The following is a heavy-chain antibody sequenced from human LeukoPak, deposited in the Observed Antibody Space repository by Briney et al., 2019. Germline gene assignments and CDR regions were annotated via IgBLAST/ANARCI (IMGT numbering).Heavy chain of an antibody. Sequence: PGGSLRLSCAASGFTVSSNYMSWVRQAPGRGLEWVSVIYSGGSTYYADSVKGRFTISRDNSKNTLYLQMNSLRAEDTAVYYCARGTRGYSGYAEDYWGQGILVTVSS. CDR1: GFTVSSNY. V-gene: IGHV3-53*01. CDR3: ARGTRGYSGYAEDY. CDR2: IYSGGST. D-gene: IGHD5-12*01. J-gene: IGHJ4*02.